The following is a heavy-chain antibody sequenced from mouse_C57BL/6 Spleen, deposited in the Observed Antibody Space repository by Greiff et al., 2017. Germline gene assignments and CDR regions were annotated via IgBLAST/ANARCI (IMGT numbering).Heavy chain of an antibody. CDR3: ATGDYDGAMDY. Sequence: VQLQQSGAELVKPGASVKISCKASGYAFSSYWMNWVKQRPGKGLEWIGQIYPGDGDTNYNGKFKGKATLTADKSSSTAYMQLSSLTSEDSAVYFCATGDYDGAMDYWGQGTSVTVSS. J-gene: IGHJ4*01. CDR1: GYAFSSYW. V-gene: IGHV1-80*01. D-gene: IGHD2-4*01. CDR2: IYPGDGDT.